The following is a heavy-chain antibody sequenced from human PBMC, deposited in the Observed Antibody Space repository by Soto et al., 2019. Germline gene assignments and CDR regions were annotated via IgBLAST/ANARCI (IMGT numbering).Heavy chain of an antibody. J-gene: IGHJ6*03. D-gene: IGHD4-4*01. V-gene: IGHV3-33*08. CDR2: IWYDGSNK. CDR1: GLTFISYG. Sequence: GGSLRLSCAASGLTFISYGMRCVRQAPGKGLEWVAVIWYDGSNKYYADSVKGRFTISRDNSKNTLYLQMNSLRAEDTAVYYCASAVTTSSYYYYYYMDAWGKGTTVTVSS. CDR3: ASAVTTSSYYYYYYMDA.